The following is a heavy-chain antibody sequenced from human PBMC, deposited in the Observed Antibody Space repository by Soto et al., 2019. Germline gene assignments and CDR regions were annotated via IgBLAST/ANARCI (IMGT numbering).Heavy chain of an antibody. Sequence: ITLKESGPTLVKPTQTLTLTCTFSGFSLSTSAVGVGWIRQPPGKALEWLALIYWDDDKRYSPSLKSRLTITKDPSKNQVVLTMTNRGPGDTATYYCGYVYYNSGRWDAWGQGTLVTVSS. CDR3: GYVYYNSGRWDA. J-gene: IGHJ5*02. CDR2: IYWDDDK. CDR1: GFSLSTSAVG. V-gene: IGHV2-5*02. D-gene: IGHD3-10*01.